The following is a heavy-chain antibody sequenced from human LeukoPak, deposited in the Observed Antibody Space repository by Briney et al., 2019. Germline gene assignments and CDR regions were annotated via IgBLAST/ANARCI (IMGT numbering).Heavy chain of an antibody. D-gene: IGHD3-22*01. CDR1: GYTFNNYG. V-gene: IGHV1-18*01. CDR2: ISGYNGHT. J-gene: IGHJ4*02. CDR3: ARDGHRMYYYATSDYRFDY. Sequence: ASVRGSCKASGYTFNNYGISWVRQAPGQGLELIGWISGYNGHTNYAQKFQGRVTMTTDTSATTVYMELGSLRSDDTAVYYCARDGHRMYYYATSDYRFDYWGQGTLVTVSS.